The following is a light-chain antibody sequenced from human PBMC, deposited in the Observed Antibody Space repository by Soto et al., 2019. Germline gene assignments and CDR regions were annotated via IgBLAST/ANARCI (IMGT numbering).Light chain of an antibody. Sequence: AIRMTHSPSSFSASTVDRVTITFLASQGVSGYLAWYQQKPGKAPKLLIYAASTLQSGVPSRFSGSGSGTDFTLTISCLQSEDFATYYCKQYYSYLKFGQGTKVDIK. V-gene: IGKV1-8*01. CDR3: KQYYSYLK. CDR1: QGVSGY. CDR2: AAS. J-gene: IGKJ1*01.